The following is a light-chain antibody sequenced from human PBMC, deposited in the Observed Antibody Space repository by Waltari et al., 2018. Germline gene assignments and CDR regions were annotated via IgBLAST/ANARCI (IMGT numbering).Light chain of an antibody. Sequence: IVLTQSPGTLSLSPGERATLACRASPSVGRSLAWYQQKHGQAPRLLIYDASRRATGIPDRFSGSGSGTDFSLTISTLEPEDFAVYYCQHYVRLPATFGQGTKVEI. CDR1: PSVGRS. CDR3: QHYVRLPAT. V-gene: IGKV3-20*01. J-gene: IGKJ1*01. CDR2: DAS.